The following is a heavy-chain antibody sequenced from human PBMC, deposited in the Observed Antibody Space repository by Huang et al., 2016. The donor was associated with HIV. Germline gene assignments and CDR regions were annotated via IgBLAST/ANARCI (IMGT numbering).Heavy chain of an antibody. CDR3: ATKTGAMDI. CDR1: TFTFGAYW. CDR2: IRQDESEK. J-gene: IGHJ6*02. D-gene: IGHD1-7*01. V-gene: IGHV3-7*03. Sequence: VESVGRLVQPGGSIRLSCVGSTFTFGAYWMSWVRQTPGKGLEWVANIRQDESEKYYVDSVKGRFNISRDNAKKVLFLEMNNVTVEDTATYYCATKTGAMDIWGQGTTVTVS.